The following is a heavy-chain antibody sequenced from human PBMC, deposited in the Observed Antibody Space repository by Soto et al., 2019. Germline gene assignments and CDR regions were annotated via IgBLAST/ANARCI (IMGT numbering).Heavy chain of an antibody. CDR2: IYYSGTT. CDR1: GGSISSVGYY. Sequence: LSLTCSVSGGSISSVGYYWSWIRQNPGKGLEWIGYIYYSGTTYYNPSLKSRVTISEDKSKNHFSLNLSSVTAADTAVYYCARYYDFWSGYAYYYYYMDVWGKGTTVTVSS. V-gene: IGHV4-31*03. D-gene: IGHD3-3*01. CDR3: ARYYDFWSGYAYYYYYMDV. J-gene: IGHJ6*03.